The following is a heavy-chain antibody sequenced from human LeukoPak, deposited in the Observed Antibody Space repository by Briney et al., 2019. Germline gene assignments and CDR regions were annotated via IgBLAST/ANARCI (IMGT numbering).Heavy chain of an antibody. D-gene: IGHD1-26*01. J-gene: IGHJ2*01. CDR2: IYYSGRT. Sequence: PSKTLSLTCTGSGGSISPYYWTWIRQSPGKALEGIGYIYYSGRTSYNPSLKSRVTMSVDTSKNQFSLQLSSVTAADTAVYYCARDGNPWNLDVWGRGTLVTVSS. CDR3: ARDGNPWNLDV. CDR1: GGSISPYY. V-gene: IGHV4-59*01.